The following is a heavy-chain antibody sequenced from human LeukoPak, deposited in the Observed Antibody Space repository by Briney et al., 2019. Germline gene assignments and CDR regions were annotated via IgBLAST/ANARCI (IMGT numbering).Heavy chain of an antibody. CDR3: ARRLASKPVYCFDH. Sequence: PSETLSLTCTVSGGSISTYYWTWIRQPPGEGLEWIGYIYYSGNTNYNPSLKSRATISVDTSKNQFSLTLTSVTPADTAVYYCARRLASKPVYCFDHWGQGALVTVSS. CDR2: IYYSGNT. V-gene: IGHV4-59*01. CDR1: GGSISTYY. J-gene: IGHJ4*02.